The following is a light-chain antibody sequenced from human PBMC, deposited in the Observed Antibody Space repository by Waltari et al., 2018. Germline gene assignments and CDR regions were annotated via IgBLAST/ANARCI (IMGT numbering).Light chain of an antibody. CDR2: EDT. V-gene: IGLV3-1*01. J-gene: IGLJ1*01. CDR1: KLGDKY. CDR3: QTWDSSSYV. Sequence: SYELTQPPSVSVSPGQAVRITCSGKKLGDKYVNWYQQKAGQSPVLVIYEDTKRPSGIPGRLSASNSGNTATLTISETQAMDVADYYCQTWDSSSYVFGTGTTVTVL.